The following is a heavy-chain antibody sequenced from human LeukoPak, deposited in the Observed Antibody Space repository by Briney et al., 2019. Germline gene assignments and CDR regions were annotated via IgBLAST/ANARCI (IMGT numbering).Heavy chain of an antibody. J-gene: IGHJ6*02. CDR1: GFTFSSYW. D-gene: IGHD6-13*01. CDR2: INQDGSEK. V-gene: IGHV3-7*01. Sequence: PGGSLRLSCAASGFTFSSYWMSWVRQAPGKGREGVAYINQDGSEKYYVDSVKGRCTISRDNAKNSLYLQMNSLRAEDTAVYYCAREGDDSSSWSPMDVWGQGTTVTVSS. CDR3: AREGDDSSSWSPMDV.